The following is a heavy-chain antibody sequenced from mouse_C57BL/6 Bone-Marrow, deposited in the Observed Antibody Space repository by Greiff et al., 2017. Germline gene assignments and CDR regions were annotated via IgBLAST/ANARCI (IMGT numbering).Heavy chain of an antibody. J-gene: IGHJ1*03. V-gene: IGHV1-64*01. CDR1: GYTFTSYW. CDR2: IHPNSGST. CDR3: AIYGNYWYFDV. D-gene: IGHD2-1*01. Sequence: VQGVESGAELVKPGASVKLSCKASGYTFTSYWMHWVKQRPGQGLEWIGMIHPNSGSTNYNEKFKSKATLTVDKSSSTAYMQLSSLTSEDSAVYYCAIYGNYWYFDVWGTGTTVTVSS.